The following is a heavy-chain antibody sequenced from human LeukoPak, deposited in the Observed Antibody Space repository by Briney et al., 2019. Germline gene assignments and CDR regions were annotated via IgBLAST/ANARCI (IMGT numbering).Heavy chain of an antibody. D-gene: IGHD5-12*01. V-gene: IGHV1-8*01. J-gene: IGHJ4*02. Sequence: ASVKVACKASGYSFTNHDISWVRQATGQGLEWMGWMNPNSGNTGYAVKCQGRVTMTRDNSITTAYMELSSLRSEDTAVYYCARNSGLADCWGQGTLVPVSS. CDR3: ARNSGLADC. CDR1: GYSFTNHD. CDR2: MNPNSGNT.